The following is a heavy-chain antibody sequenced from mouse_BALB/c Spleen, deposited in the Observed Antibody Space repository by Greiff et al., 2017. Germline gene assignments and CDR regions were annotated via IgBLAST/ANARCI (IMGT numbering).Heavy chain of an antibody. CDR3: ARSGRFYWYFDV. V-gene: IGHV5-17*02. Sequence: DVQLVESGGGLVQPGGSRKLSCAASGFTFSSFGMHWVRQAPEKGLEWVAYISSGSSTIYYADTVKGRFTISRDNPKNTLFLQMTSLRSEDTAMYYCARSGRFYWYFDVWGAGTTVTVSS. CDR1: GFTFSSFG. D-gene: IGHD4-1*01. J-gene: IGHJ1*01. CDR2: ISSGSSTI.